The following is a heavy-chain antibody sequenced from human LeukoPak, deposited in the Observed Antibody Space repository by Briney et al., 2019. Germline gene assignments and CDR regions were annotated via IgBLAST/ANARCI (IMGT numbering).Heavy chain of an antibody. V-gene: IGHV3-21*01. Sequence: GALRLSCAASGFTFSSYSMNWVRQAPGKGLEWVSSISSSSSYIYYADSVKGRFTISRDNAKNSLYLQMNSLRAEDTAVYYYASVLSGSYAAFDYWGQGTLVTVSS. CDR1: GFTFSSYS. J-gene: IGHJ4*02. D-gene: IGHD1-26*01. CDR2: ISSSSSYI. CDR3: ASVLSGSYAAFDY.